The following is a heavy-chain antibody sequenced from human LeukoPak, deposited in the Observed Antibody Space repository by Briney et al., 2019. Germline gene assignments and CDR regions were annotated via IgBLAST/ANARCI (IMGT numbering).Heavy chain of an antibody. J-gene: IGHJ4*02. Sequence: SETLSLTCAVYGGSFSGYYWSWIRQPPGNGLEWIGEINHSGSTNYNPSLKSRVTISVDTSKNQFSLKLSSVTAADTAVYYCARAGCSSTSCPPRPFDYWGQGTLVTVSS. V-gene: IGHV4-34*01. CDR2: INHSGST. CDR1: GGSFSGYY. CDR3: ARAGCSSTSCPPRPFDY. D-gene: IGHD2-2*01.